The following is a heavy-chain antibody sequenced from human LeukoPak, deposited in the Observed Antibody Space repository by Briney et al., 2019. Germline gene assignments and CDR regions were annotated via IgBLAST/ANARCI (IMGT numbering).Heavy chain of an antibody. D-gene: IGHD6-19*01. Sequence: SETLSLTCTASGGSISSYYWSWIRQPPGKGLEWIGYIYYSGSTNYNPSLKSRVTMSIDTSNDHFSLKLTSVTAADTATYYCARETSLAGFASGLGFNYWGQGILVTVSS. CDR2: IYYSGST. CDR1: GGSISSYY. CDR3: ARETSLAGFASGLGFNY. J-gene: IGHJ4*02. V-gene: IGHV4-59*01.